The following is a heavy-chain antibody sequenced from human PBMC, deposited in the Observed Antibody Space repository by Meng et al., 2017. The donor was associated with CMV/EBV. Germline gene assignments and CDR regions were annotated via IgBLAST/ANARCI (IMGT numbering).Heavy chain of an antibody. Sequence: SETLSLTCTVSGGSISSYYWGWIRQPPGKGLEWIGSIYYSGSTYYNPSLKSRVTISVDTSKNQFSLKLSSVTAADTAVYYCARVQGSYDFWSGYYTSYYYGMDVWGQGTTVTVSS. CDR3: ARVQGSYDFWSGYYTSYYYGMDV. D-gene: IGHD3-3*01. CDR2: IYYSGST. V-gene: IGHV4-39*07. J-gene: IGHJ6*02. CDR1: GGSISSYY.